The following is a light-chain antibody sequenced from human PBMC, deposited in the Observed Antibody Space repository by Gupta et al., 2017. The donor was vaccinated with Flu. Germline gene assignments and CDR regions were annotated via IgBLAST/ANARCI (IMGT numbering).Light chain of an antibody. V-gene: IGLV1-51*01. J-gene: IGLJ2*01. CDR3: GTWDNSLSAMV. CDR1: SSNIGINY. CDR2: ENH. Sequence: QSVLTQPPSVSAAPGQKVTISCSGSSSNIGINYVSWYQQLPGTAPKLLISENHKRPSGIPDRFSGSKSGTSATLGITGLQTGDEADYYCGTWDNSLSAMVFGGGTKVTVL.